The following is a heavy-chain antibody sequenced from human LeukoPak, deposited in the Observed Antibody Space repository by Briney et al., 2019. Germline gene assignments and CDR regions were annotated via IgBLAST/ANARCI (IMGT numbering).Heavy chain of an antibody. J-gene: IGHJ4*02. CDR3: AKATKSIVVDNYFDY. V-gene: IGHV3-23*01. CDR2: IIANGGGT. CDR1: GFTFVDYG. D-gene: IGHD2-15*01. Sequence: PGGSLTLSCATSGFTFVDYGLSWVRHVPGKGLGWVSCIIANGGGTYYADSVKGRFTVARDNSQNTLYLQMNSLRAEDTAVYYCAKATKSIVVDNYFDYWGQGALVTVSS.